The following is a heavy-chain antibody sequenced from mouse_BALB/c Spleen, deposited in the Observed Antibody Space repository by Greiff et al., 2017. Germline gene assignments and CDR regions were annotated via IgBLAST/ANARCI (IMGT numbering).Heavy chain of an antibody. CDR1: GYTFTSYW. V-gene: IGHV1S81*02. Sequence: QVHVKQPGAELVKPGASVKLSCKASGYTFTSYWMHWVKQRPGQGLEWIGEINPSNGRTNYNEKFKSKATLTVDKSSSTAYMQLSSLTSEDSAVYYCARPYGYDGYYAMDYWGQGTSVTVSS. CDR3: ARPYGYDGYYAMDY. CDR2: INPSNGRT. J-gene: IGHJ4*01. D-gene: IGHD2-2*01.